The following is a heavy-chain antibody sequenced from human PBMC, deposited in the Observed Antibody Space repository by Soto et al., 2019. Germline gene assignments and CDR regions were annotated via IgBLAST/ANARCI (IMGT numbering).Heavy chain of an antibody. J-gene: IGHJ4*02. CDR3: XXXXXXXXL. V-gene: IGHV4-31*03. Sequence: QVQLQESGPGLVKPSQTLSLTCTVSGGSITSGGHYWSWIRQPPGKGLEWIGYIYYSGSTYYNPYLWSRVTISIDTSKTQFSLNLSSVTAAXXXXXXXXXXXXXXXLWGQGTLVTVSS. CDR1: GGSITSGGHY. CDR2: IYYSGST.